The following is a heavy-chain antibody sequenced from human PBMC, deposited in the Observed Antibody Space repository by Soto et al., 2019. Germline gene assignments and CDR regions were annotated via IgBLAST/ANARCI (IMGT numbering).Heavy chain of an antibody. CDR2: IKQDGSEK. CDR3: ARDTQPNYDFWSGYYFGYFQH. D-gene: IGHD3-3*01. V-gene: IGHV3-7*01. J-gene: IGHJ1*01. Sequence: GGSLRLSCAASGFTFSSYWMSWVRQAPGKGLEWVANIKQDGSEKYYVDSVKGRFTISRDNAKNSLYLQMNSLRAEDTAVYYCARDTQPNYDFWSGYYFGYFQHWGQGTLVTVSS. CDR1: GFTFSSYW.